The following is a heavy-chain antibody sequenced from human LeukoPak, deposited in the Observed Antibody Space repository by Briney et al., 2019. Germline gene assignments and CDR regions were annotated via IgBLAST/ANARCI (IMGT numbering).Heavy chain of an antibody. CDR1: GGSFSGYY. V-gene: IGHV4-34*01. J-gene: IGHJ4*02. D-gene: IGHD2-21*02. CDR3: ARGRRRGVVTAIGPFDY. Sequence: AGTLSLTCAVYGGSFSGYYWSWIRQPPGKGLEWIGEINHGGSTNYNPSLKSGVTISVYTSKNQSSLKLCSVTGADTAVYYCARGRRRGVVTAIGPFDYWGEGTLVTVYS. CDR2: INHGGST.